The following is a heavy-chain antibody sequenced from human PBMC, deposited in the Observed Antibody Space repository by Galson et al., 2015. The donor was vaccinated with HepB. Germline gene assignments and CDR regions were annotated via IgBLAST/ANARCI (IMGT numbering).Heavy chain of an antibody. V-gene: IGHV1-46*03. CDR3: ARDLRMNEWELPDY. Sequence: QAPGQGLEWMGIINPSADTTSYAEKFQGRVSMTRDTSTTTVFMELSSLRSEDTAVYYCARDLRMNEWELPDYWGQGTLVIVSS. J-gene: IGHJ4*02. D-gene: IGHD1-26*01. CDR2: INPSADTT.